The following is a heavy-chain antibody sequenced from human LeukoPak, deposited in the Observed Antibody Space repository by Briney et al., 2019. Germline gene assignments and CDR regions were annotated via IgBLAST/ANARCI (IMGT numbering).Heavy chain of an antibody. Sequence: GGSLRLSCVASGFTLRSHWMHWVRQAPGKGLMWVSRINSDGSSTDYADSVKGRFSISRDNSKNTLYLHMSSLRAEDTAVYFCVKGQTSTWYYFDFWGQGTLVTVSS. CDR1: GFTLRSHW. V-gene: IGHV3-74*01. D-gene: IGHD6-13*01. CDR2: INSDGSST. J-gene: IGHJ4*02. CDR3: VKGQTSTWYYFDF.